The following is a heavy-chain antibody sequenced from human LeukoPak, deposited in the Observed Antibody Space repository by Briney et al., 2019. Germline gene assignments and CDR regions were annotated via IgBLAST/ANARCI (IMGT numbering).Heavy chain of an antibody. J-gene: IGHJ5*02. CDR3: ARSRRTYSRTPGWFDP. D-gene: IGHD6-13*01. V-gene: IGHV1-69*13. CDR2: IITMFGTA. Sequence: HEASVKVSCKASGGTFSIYAFSWVRQAPGQGLEWMGGIITMFGTANYAQKFQGRVTITADESTSTAYMELSSLGFEDTAVYYCARSRRTYSRTPGWFDPWGQGTLVTVSS. CDR1: GGTFSIYA.